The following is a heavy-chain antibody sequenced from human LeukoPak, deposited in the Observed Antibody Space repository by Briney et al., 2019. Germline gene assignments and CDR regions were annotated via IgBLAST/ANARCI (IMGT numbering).Heavy chain of an antibody. J-gene: IGHJ4*02. V-gene: IGHV3-21*01. CDR2: ISSSSSYI. D-gene: IGHD6-19*01. CDR3: ARDHQGGSGWHDY. CDR1: GFTFSSYS. Sequence: GGSLRLSCAASGFTFSSYSMNWVRQAPGKGLEWVSSISSSSSYIYYADSVKGRFTISRDNAKNSLYLQMNSLRAEDTAVYYCARDHQGGSGWHDYWGQGTLVTVSS.